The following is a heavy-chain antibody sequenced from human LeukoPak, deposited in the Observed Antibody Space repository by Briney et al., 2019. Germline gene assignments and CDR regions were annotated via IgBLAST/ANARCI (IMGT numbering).Heavy chain of an antibody. J-gene: IGHJ4*02. CDR3: ASFKRVAEFGY. D-gene: IGHD6-19*01. CDR1: GVSIGSSYYY. V-gene: IGHV4-39*07. Sequence: KPSETLSLTCTVSGVSIGSSYYYWGWIRQPPGKGLEWIGEIYHSGSTNYNPSLKSRVTISVDKSKNQFSLKLSSVTAADTAVYYCASFKRVAEFGYWGQGTLVTVSS. CDR2: IYHSGST.